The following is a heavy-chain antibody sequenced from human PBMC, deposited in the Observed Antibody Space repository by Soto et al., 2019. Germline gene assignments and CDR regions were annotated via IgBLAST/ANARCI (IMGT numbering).Heavy chain of an antibody. CDR1: GYTFTGYY. CDR3: ARTNTYYYDSSVGAFDI. CDR2: INPNSGGT. J-gene: IGHJ3*02. V-gene: IGHV1-2*04. D-gene: IGHD3-22*01. Sequence: ASVKVSCKASGYTFTGYYMHSVRQAPGQGLEWMGWINPNSGGTNYARKFQGWVTMTRDTSISTAYMELSRLRSDDTAVYYCARTNTYYYDSSVGAFDIWGQGTMVTVSS.